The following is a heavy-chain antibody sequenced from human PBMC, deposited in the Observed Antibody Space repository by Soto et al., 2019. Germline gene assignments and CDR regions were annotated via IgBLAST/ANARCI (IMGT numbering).Heavy chain of an antibody. CDR2: ISSSSSYI. V-gene: IGHV3-21*01. CDR1: GFTFSSYS. J-gene: IGHJ3*02. Sequence: GGSLRLSCAASGFTFSSYSMNWVRQAPGKGLEWVSSISSSSSYIYYADSVKGRFTISRDNAKNSLYLQMNSLRAEDTAVYYCARDRPQGYSYGSNAFDIWGHGTMVTVSS. CDR3: ARDRPQGYSYGSNAFDI. D-gene: IGHD5-18*01.